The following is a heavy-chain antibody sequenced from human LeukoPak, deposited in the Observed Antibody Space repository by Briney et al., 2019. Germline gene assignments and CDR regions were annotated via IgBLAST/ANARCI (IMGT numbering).Heavy chain of an antibody. V-gene: IGHV1-18*04. J-gene: IGHJ4*02. CDR2: ISAYNGNT. D-gene: IGHD6-13*01. CDR3: ARVSVSSSWSQWILDY. CDR1: GYTFTSYG. Sequence: AAVKVSCKASGYTFTSYGIIWVGQAPAQGLEWMGWISAYNGNTNYAQKLQGRVTMTTDTSTNTAYMELRSLRSDDTAVYYCARVSVSSSWSQWILDYWGQGTLVTVSS.